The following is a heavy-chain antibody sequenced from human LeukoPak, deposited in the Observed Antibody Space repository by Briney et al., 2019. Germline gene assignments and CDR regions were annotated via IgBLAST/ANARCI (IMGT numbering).Heavy chain of an antibody. CDR2: INPSGGTT. CDR3: ARLEQQLVRRIYYMDV. D-gene: IGHD6-13*01. J-gene: IGHJ6*03. Sequence: GASVKVSCKASGYTFTSYHMHWVRQAPGQGLEWMGIINPSGGTTNYAQKFRGRVTMTRDMSTSTVYMELSSLRSEDTAVYYCARLEQQLVRRIYYMDVWGKGTTVTISS. V-gene: IGHV1-46*01. CDR1: GYTFTSYH.